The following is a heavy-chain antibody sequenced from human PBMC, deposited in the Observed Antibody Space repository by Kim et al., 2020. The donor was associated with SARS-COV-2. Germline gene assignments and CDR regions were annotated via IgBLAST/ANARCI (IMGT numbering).Heavy chain of an antibody. V-gene: IGHV3-30*04. CDR3: ARERIAATYFDY. CDR1: GFTFSSYA. Sequence: GGSLRLSCAASGFTFSSYAMHWVRQAPGKGLEWVAVISYDGSNKYYADSVKGRFTISRDNSKNTLYLQMNSLRAEDTAVYYCARERIAATYFDYWGQGTLVTVSS. D-gene: IGHD6-13*01. J-gene: IGHJ4*02. CDR2: ISYDGSNK.